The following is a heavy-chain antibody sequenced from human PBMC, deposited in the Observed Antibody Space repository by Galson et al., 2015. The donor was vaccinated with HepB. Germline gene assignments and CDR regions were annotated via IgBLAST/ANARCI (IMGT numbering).Heavy chain of an antibody. D-gene: IGHD4-11*01. CDR2: IKQDGSEK. J-gene: IGHJ4*02. CDR1: GFTFSSYW. Sequence: SLRLSCAASGFTFSSYWMSWVRQAPGKGLEWVANIKQDGSEKYYVDSVKGQFTISRDNAKNSLYLQMNSLRAEDTAVYYCARDQRSRLYSNYVTHFDYWGQGTLVTVSS. V-gene: IGHV3-7*03. CDR3: ARDQRSRLYSNYVTHFDY.